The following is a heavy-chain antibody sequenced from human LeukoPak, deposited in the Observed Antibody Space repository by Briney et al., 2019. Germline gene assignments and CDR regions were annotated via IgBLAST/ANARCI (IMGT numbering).Heavy chain of an antibody. CDR3: ARAVTYFYGSVTYDWFDP. CDR2: INLDGNGR. CDR1: GFFFSNYW. J-gene: IGHJ5*02. Sequence: PGGSLRLSCAASGFFFSNYWMSWVRQAQGKGLEWVANINLDGNGRFYVDSVKGRFTISRDNNKKSVYLQMNSLRAEDTAVYYCARAVTYFYGSVTYDWFDPWGQGTLVTVSS. V-gene: IGHV3-7*01. D-gene: IGHD3-10*01.